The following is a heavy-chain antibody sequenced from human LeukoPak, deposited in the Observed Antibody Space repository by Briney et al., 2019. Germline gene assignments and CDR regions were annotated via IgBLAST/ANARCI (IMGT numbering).Heavy chain of an antibody. CDR3: ARDTGSPYYFDY. J-gene: IGHJ4*02. Sequence: ASVKVSCKASGYTFTAYYMHWVRQAPGQGLEWMGWINPNSGGRNYAQKFKGRVTMTRDTSISTAYMELSRLRSDDTAVYYCARDTGSPYYFDYWGQGTLVTVSS. CDR1: GYTFTAYY. CDR2: INPNSGGR. V-gene: IGHV1-2*02. D-gene: IGHD1-26*01.